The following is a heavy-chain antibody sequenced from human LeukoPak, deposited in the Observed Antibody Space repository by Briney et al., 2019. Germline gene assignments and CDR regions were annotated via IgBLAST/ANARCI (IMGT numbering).Heavy chain of an antibody. V-gene: IGHV1-18*01. CDR1: GYTVTSSG. Sequence: ASVKVSCKASGYTVTSSGISWVRQAPGQGLEWMGWISAYNGNTNYAQKLQGRVTMTTDTSTSTAYMELRSLRSDDTAVSYCATSGHLEWLFHPLDYWGQGTLVTVSS. CDR3: ATSGHLEWLFHPLDY. J-gene: IGHJ4*02. D-gene: IGHD3-3*01. CDR2: ISAYNGNT.